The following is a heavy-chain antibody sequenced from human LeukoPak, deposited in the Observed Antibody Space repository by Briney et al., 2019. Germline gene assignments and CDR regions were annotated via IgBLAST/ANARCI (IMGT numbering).Heavy chain of an antibody. V-gene: IGHV1-2*02. CDR1: GYTSTGYY. Sequence: GAAVKVSCKASGYTSTGYYMHWVRQAPGQGLEWMGWINPNSGGTNYAQKFQGRVTMTRDTSISTAYMELSRLRSDDTAVYYCASAMVDYYGMDVWGQGTTVTVSS. CDR3: ASAMVDYYGMDV. CDR2: INPNSGGT. D-gene: IGHD5-18*01. J-gene: IGHJ6*02.